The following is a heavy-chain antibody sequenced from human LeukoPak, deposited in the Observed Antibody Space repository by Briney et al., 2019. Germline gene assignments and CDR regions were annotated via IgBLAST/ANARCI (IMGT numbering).Heavy chain of an antibody. Sequence: PSETLSLTCAVSGGSISSGGYSWSWIRQPPGKGLEWIGYIYHSGSTYYNPSFKSRVTISVDRSKNQFSLKLSSVTAADTAVYYCARGRTIAAAGYYFDYWGQGTLVTVSS. CDR2: IYHSGST. J-gene: IGHJ4*02. D-gene: IGHD6-13*01. V-gene: IGHV4-30-2*01. CDR1: GGSISSGGYS. CDR3: ARGRTIAAAGYYFDY.